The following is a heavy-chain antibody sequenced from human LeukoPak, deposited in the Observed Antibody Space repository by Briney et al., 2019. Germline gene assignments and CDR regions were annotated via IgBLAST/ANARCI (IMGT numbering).Heavy chain of an antibody. V-gene: IGHV3-9*01. CDR1: GFTFDDYA. J-gene: IGHJ6*02. D-gene: IGHD3-10*01. CDR2: ISWNTGSI. Sequence: PGGSLRLSCAASGFTFDDYAMHWVRQAPGKGLEWVSGISWNTGSIGYADSVKGRFTISRDNAKNSLYLEMNSLRAEDTALYYCAKDRAGVHDGMDVWGQGSKVTVSS. CDR3: AKDRAGVHDGMDV.